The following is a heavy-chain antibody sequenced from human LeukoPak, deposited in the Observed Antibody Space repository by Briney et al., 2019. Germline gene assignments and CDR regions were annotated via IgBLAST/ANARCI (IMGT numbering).Heavy chain of an antibody. CDR1: GGSISSGSYY. V-gene: IGHV4-61*02. CDR3: ARGYSSTTLDY. J-gene: IGHJ4*02. CDR2: IYSSGST. D-gene: IGHD6-13*01. Sequence: SQTLSLTCTVSGGSISSGSYYWNWIRQPAGKGLEWIGRIYSSGSTNYNPSLKSRVTISVDTSKNQFSLKLSSVTAADTAVYYCARGYSSTTLDYWGQGTLVTVSS.